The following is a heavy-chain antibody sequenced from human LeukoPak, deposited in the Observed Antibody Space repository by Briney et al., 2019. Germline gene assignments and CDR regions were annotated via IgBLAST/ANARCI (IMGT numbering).Heavy chain of an antibody. D-gene: IGHD3-3*01. CDR1: GGSFSGYY. CDR3: ARLPGITIFGVVSSRAKYYFDY. Sequence: SETLSLTCAVYGGSFSGYYWSWIRQPPGKGLEWIGEINHSGSTNYNPSLKSRVTISVDTSKNQFSLKLSSVTAADTAVYYCARLPGITIFGVVSSRAKYYFDYWGQGTLVTVSS. CDR2: INHSGST. V-gene: IGHV4-34*01. J-gene: IGHJ4*02.